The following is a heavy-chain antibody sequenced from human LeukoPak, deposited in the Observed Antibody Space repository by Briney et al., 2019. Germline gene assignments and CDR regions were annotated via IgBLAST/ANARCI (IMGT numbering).Heavy chain of an antibody. Sequence: ASVKVSCRASGYTFTGYYMHWVRQAPGQGLEWMGWINPNSGGTNYAQKFQGRVTMTRDTSISTAYMELSRQRSDDTAVYYCARGVFPYYGSGSPLDYWGQGTLVTVSS. CDR1: GYTFTGYY. J-gene: IGHJ4*02. CDR2: INPNSGGT. D-gene: IGHD3-10*01. V-gene: IGHV1-2*02. CDR3: ARGVFPYYGSGSPLDY.